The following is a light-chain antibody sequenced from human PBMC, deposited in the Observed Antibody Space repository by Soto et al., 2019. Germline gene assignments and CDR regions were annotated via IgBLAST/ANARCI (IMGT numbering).Light chain of an antibody. CDR2: GAS. V-gene: IGKV3-15*01. CDR1: QSVSSN. J-gene: IGKJ2*01. CDR3: QQYNKWPPYT. Sequence: EIVMTQSPANLSVSPGERATLSCRASQSVSSNLAWYQQKPGQAPRLLIYGASTRAPGIPARFSGSGSGTEFSLTISSLQSEDFAVYYCQQYNKWPPYTFGQGTKLEIK.